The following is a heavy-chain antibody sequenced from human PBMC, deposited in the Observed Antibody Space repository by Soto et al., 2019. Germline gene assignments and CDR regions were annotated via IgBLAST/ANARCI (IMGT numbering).Heavy chain of an antibody. CDR3: ARNDVAVFDY. Sequence: GPTLVNPTQTVTLTCTFSGFSLTTSGVSVGWIRQPPGKALEWLAFIYWNDDKRYTPALKSRLAITKDNSKKQVVLTMTNVDPADTATYYCARNDVAVFDYWGHGTPVTVSS. CDR2: IYWNDDK. D-gene: IGHD3-16*01. V-gene: IGHV2-5*01. J-gene: IGHJ4*01. CDR1: GFSLTTSGVS.